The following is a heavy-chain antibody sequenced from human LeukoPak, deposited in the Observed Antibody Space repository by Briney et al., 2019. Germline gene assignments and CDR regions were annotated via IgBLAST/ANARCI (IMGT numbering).Heavy chain of an antibody. CDR2: ISSSSSYI. CDR3: ARSGRRNDY. Sequence: GGSLRLSCAASGFTFTTYGMTWVRQAPGKGLEWVSSISSSSSYIYYADSVRGRFTISRDNARNSLYLQMNSLRAEDTAVYYCARSGRRNDYWGQGTLVTVSS. CDR1: GFTFTTYG. J-gene: IGHJ4*02. D-gene: IGHD1-14*01. V-gene: IGHV3-21*01.